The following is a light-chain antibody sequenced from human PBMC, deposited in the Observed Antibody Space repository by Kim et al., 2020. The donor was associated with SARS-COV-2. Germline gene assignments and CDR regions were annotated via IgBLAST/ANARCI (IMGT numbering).Light chain of an antibody. CDR2: RDN. V-gene: IGLV10-54*04. Sequence: SQTALLTGAGNNNNVGDQGAAWLQQHQGHPPKLLSYRDNNRPSGISERFSAFRSGNPASLTISGLQPEDEADYYCSAWYSSLSVWMFGGGTQLTVL. CDR1: NNNVGDQG. J-gene: IGLJ3*02. CDR3: SAWYSSLSVWM.